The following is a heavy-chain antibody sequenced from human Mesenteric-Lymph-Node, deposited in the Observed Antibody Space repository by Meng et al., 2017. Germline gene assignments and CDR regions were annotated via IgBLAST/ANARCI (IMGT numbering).Heavy chain of an antibody. CDR1: GGSFSGYY. D-gene: IGHD6-13*01. CDR2: INHSGST. Sequence: SETLSLTCAVYGGSFSGYYWSWIRQPPGKGLEWIGEINHSGSTNYNPSLKSRVTISVDTSKNQFSLKLSSVTAADTAVYYCARESSSSWYEAYYLDYWGQGTLVTVSS. CDR3: ARESSSSWYEAYYLDY. J-gene: IGHJ4*02. V-gene: IGHV4-34*01.